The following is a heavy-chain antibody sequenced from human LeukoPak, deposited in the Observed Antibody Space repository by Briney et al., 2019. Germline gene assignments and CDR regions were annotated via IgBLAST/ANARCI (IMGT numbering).Heavy chain of an antibody. CDR2: IKEDGTEK. D-gene: IGHD3-3*01. Sequence: PGGSLRLSCAASGFTFNNYWMAWVRQAPGKGLEWVANIKEDGTEKNYLDSVKGRFTISRDNAKNSLYLQMNSLRAEDTAVYYCARVDSSDDFWSGYSLGLYYYYYMDVWGKGTTVTVSS. J-gene: IGHJ6*03. V-gene: IGHV3-7*01. CDR3: ARVDSSDDFWSGYSLGLYYYYYMDV. CDR1: GFTFNNYW.